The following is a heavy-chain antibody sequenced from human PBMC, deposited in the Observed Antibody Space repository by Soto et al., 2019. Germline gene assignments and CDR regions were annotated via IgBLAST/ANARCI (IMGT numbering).Heavy chain of an antibody. CDR3: AANWNFGLNF. J-gene: IGHJ4*02. CDR1: GFTFSSYA. Sequence: GSMRLSCAASGFTFSSYAMSWVRQAPGKGLEWVSGISGSGGSTYYADSVKGRFTISRDNSKNTLYLQMSDLRSDDTAVYYCAANWNFGLNFWGQGTLVTVSS. D-gene: IGHD1-1*01. CDR2: ISGSGGST. V-gene: IGHV3-23*01.